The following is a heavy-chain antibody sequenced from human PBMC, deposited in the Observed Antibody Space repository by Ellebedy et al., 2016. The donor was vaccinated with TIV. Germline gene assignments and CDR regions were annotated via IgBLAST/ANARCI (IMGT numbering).Heavy chain of an antibody. D-gene: IGHD1-7*01. CDR1: GYTFTSYD. V-gene: IGHV1-8*01. Sequence: AASVKVSCKASGYTFTSYDINWVRQATGQGLEWMGWMNPNSDNSDYAPKFEGRLTMARDTSISTAYMERSSLRSEDTAVYYCATITGTTGYGMDVWGQGTTVTVSS. CDR2: MNPNSDNS. CDR3: ATITGTTGYGMDV. J-gene: IGHJ6*02.